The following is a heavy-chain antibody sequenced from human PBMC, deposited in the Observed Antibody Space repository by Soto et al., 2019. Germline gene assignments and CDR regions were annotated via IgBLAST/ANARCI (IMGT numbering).Heavy chain of an antibody. D-gene: IGHD2-15*01. CDR2: IYSGGST. V-gene: IGHV3-66*01. J-gene: IGHJ6*03. Sequence: GGSLRLSCAASGFSVSSNYVSWVRQAPGKGLEWVSVIYSGGSTYYADSVKGRFTISRDNSKNTLYLQMNSLRAEDTAVYYCAREAAATPYYMDVWGKGTTVTVSS. CDR1: GFSVSSNY. CDR3: AREAAATPYYMDV.